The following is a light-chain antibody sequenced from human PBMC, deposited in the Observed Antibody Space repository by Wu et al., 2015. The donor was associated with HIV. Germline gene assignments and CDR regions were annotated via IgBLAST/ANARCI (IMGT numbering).Light chain of an antibody. CDR3: QQYNKRPPWT. CDR2: AAS. V-gene: IGKV3D-20*02. J-gene: IGKJ1*01. CDR1: RXLPAI. Sequence: ERAPXPVGPVRXLPAILSLDQQETWPGSQXPHHAASSRATGIPDRFSGSGSGTDFTLTISRVEPEDFAVYYCQQYNKRPPWTFGQGTKVEIK.